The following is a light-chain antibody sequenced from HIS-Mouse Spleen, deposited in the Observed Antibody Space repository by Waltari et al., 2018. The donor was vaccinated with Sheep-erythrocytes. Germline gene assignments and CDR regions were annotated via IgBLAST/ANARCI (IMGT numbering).Light chain of an antibody. CDR2: DVS. V-gene: IGLV2-11*01. J-gene: IGLJ2*01. CDR3: CSYAGSYTLV. Sequence: QSALTQPRPVSGSPGQSVTIHCTGTSSDVGGYNYVSWYQQHPGKAPKLMIYDVSKRPSGVPDRFSGSKSGNTASLTISGLQAEDEADYYCCSYAGSYTLVFGGGTKLTVL. CDR1: SSDVGGYNY.